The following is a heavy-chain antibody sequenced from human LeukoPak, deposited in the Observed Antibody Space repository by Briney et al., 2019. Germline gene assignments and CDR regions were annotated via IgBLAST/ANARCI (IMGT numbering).Heavy chain of an antibody. CDR3: ARGGLAAANDAFDI. D-gene: IGHD6-13*01. CDR2: ISSSSSRI. CDR1: GFTFSTFSSYS. V-gene: IGHV3-48*04. Sequence: PGGSLRLSCAASGFTFSTFSSYSMNWVRQAPGKGLEWVSYISSSSSRINYADSVKGRFTISRDNARNSLYLQMNSLRAEDTAVYYCARGGLAAANDAFDIWGQGTTVIVSS. J-gene: IGHJ3*02.